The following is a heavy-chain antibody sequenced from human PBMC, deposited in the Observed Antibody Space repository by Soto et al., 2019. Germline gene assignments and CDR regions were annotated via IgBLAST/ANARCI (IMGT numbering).Heavy chain of an antibody. V-gene: IGHV1-69*02. CDR1: GGTFSSYT. CDR2: IIPILGIA. CDR3: ARREGDYYYYMDV. J-gene: IGHJ6*03. Sequence: GASVKVSCKASGGTFSSYTISWVRQAPGQGLEWMGRIIPILGIANYAQKFQGRVTITADKSTSTAYMELSSLRSEDTAVYYCARREGDYYYYMDVWGKGTTVTVSS.